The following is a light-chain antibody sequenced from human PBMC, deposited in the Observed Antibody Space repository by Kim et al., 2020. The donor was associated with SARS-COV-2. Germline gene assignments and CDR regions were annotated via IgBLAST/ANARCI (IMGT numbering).Light chain of an antibody. CDR3: QQYYSTPPT. J-gene: IGKJ4*01. CDR2: WAS. Sequence: APINCKSSQSVLYSPNNKNFLAWYQQRPGQPPKLLIYWASTRESGVPYRFSGSGSGTDFTLTISSLQAEDVAVYYCQQYYSTPPTFGGGTKVDIK. CDR1: QSVLYSPNNKNF. V-gene: IGKV4-1*01.